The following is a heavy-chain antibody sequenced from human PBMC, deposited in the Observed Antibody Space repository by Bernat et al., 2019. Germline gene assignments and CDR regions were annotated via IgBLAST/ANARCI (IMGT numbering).Heavy chain of an antibody. CDR3: ARDPEWGALDI. J-gene: IGHJ3*02. D-gene: IGHD1-14*01. Sequence: EVQLVESGGGVVQPGGSLRLSCTASGFIFSSSYMTWVRQAPGKGPEWVAIMNQDGREKTYVDSVKGRFSISRDNAKNSLYLQTSSLRVEDTALYYCARDPEWGALDIWGQGTMVTVSS. V-gene: IGHV3-7*03. CDR1: GFIFSSSY. CDR2: MNQDGREK.